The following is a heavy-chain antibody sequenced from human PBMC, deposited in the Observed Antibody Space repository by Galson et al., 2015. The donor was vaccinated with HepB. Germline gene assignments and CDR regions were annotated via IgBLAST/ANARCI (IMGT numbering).Heavy chain of an antibody. J-gene: IGHJ4*02. CDR2: IYSGGST. D-gene: IGHD4-17*01. CDR3: ASCSRTEGDYLLDY. V-gene: IGHV3-66*02. CDR1: GFTVSSNY. Sequence: SLRLSCAASGFTVSSNYMSWVRQAPGKGLEWVSVIYSGGSTYYADSVKGRFTISRDNSKNTLYLQMNSLRAEDTAVYYCASCSRTEGDYLLDYWGQGTLVTVSS.